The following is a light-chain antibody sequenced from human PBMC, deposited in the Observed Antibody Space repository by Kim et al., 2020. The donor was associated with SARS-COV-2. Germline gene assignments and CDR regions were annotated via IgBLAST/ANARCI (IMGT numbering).Light chain of an antibody. CDR1: QSVGSE. Sequence: EIVLTQSPATLSLSPGERATLSCRASQSVGSELAWYQQKSGQAPRLLIFDASNRATDTPARFSGSGYGTDFTLTVSSLESEDLGIYYCQQFSDWPTFGGGTKVDIK. V-gene: IGKV3-11*01. J-gene: IGKJ4*01. CDR3: QQFSDWPT. CDR2: DAS.